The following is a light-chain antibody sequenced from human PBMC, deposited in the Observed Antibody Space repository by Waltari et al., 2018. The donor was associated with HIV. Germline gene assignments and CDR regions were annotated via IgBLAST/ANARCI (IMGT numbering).Light chain of an antibody. Sequence: EIVLTQSPGTLSLSPGERATLFCRARQSISRSDLAWYQQTPGQAPRLLIYGASSRATDIPDRFTGSGSGKDFTLTISRLEPEDFVIYYCQQYGTSPWTFGQGTKVEIK. CDR3: QQYGTSPWT. V-gene: IGKV3-20*01. CDR1: QSISRSD. J-gene: IGKJ1*01. CDR2: GAS.